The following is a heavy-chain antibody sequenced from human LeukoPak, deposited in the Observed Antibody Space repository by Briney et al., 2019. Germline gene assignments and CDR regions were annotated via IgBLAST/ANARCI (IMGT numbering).Heavy chain of an antibody. Sequence: SETLSLTCTVSGGSISSYYWSWIRQPPGKGLEWIGYIYYSGSTNYNPSLKSRVTISVDTSKNQFSLKLSSATAADTAVYYCATTPRAAAGTGGFDYWGQGTLVTVSS. J-gene: IGHJ4*02. CDR1: GGSISSYY. V-gene: IGHV4-59*08. CDR2: IYYSGST. CDR3: ATTPRAAAGTGGFDY. D-gene: IGHD6-13*01.